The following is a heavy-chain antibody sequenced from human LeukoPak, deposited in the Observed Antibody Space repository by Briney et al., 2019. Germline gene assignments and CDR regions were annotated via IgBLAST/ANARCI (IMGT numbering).Heavy chain of an antibody. V-gene: IGHV5-51*01. CDR1: GYSFTNYW. CDR3: ARARYCSGTSCPSPYYYYYMDV. CDR2: IYPGDSDT. J-gene: IGHJ6*03. Sequence: GESLKISCKGSGYSFTNYWIGWVRQMPGKGLEWVGIIYPGDSDTRYSPSFQGQVTISADKSINTAYLQRSRLKASDSAIYYCARARYCSGTSCPSPYYYYYMDVWGKGTTVTVSS. D-gene: IGHD2-2*01.